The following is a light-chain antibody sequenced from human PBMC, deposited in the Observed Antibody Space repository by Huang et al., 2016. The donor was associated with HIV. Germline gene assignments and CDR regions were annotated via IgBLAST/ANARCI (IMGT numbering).Light chain of an antibody. Sequence: EIVMTQSPATLSVSPGERATLSCRASQSVSSNLAWYKQKPGQAPRLLVYGAATRATDIPARFSGSGSGTEFTLTISSLQSEDFAVYYCQQYYNWPPITFGQGTRLEIK. V-gene: IGKV3-15*01. CDR3: QQYYNWPPIT. CDR2: GAA. J-gene: IGKJ5*01. CDR1: QSVSSN.